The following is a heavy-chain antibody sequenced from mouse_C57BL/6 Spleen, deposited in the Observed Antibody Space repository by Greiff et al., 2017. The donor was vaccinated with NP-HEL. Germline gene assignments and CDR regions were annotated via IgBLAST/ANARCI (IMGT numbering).Heavy chain of an antibody. D-gene: IGHD1-1*01. Sequence: EVQLQQSGGGLVKPGGSLKLSCAASGFTFSDYGMHWVRQAPEKGLEWVAYISSGSSTIYYADTVKGRFTISRDNAKNTLFLQMTSLRSEDTAMYYCARSGITTLYAMDYWGQGTSVTVSS. J-gene: IGHJ4*01. V-gene: IGHV5-17*01. CDR2: ISSGSSTI. CDR3: ARSGITTLYAMDY. CDR1: GFTFSDYG.